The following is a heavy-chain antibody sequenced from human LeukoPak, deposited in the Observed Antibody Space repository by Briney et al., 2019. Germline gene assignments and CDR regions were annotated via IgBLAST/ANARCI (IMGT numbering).Heavy chain of an antibody. Sequence: PGGSLRLSCAASGFTFSSYAMSWVRQAPGKGLEWVSAISGSGGSTYYADSVKGRFTISRDNSKNTLYLQMNSLRAEDTAVYYCAKHRTTLRYFDWLLYYFDYWGQGTLVTVSS. V-gene: IGHV3-23*01. CDR2: ISGSGGST. CDR1: GFTFSSYA. J-gene: IGHJ4*02. CDR3: AKHRTTLRYFDWLLYYFDY. D-gene: IGHD3-9*01.